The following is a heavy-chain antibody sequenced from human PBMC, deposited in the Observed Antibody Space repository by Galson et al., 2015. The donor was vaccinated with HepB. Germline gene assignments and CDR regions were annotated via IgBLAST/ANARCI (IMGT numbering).Heavy chain of an antibody. CDR3: ARPIGMAVLNDYYFDY. V-gene: IGHV4-39*01. CDR1: GGSISSSSYY. J-gene: IGHJ4*02. CDR2: IYYTGST. D-gene: IGHD6-19*01. Sequence: TLSLTCNVPGGSISSSSYYWGWIRQPPGKGLEWIGSIYYTGSTYYNPSLRRRVSISVDMSKNQFSLRLNSVTAADTAVYYCARPIGMAVLNDYYFDYWGQGTLVTVSS.